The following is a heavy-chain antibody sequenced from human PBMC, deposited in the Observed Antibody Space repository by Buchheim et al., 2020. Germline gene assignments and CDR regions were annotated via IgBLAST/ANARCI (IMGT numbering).Heavy chain of an antibody. CDR2: INHRGGT. D-gene: IGHD1-1*01. Sequence: QVHLQQWGAGLLKPSETLSLTCAVYGGSFSGFYWSWIRQTPGQGLEWIGEINHRGGTKYNPSLQGRVTISVDTLKNQFSLKLSSVTAADTAVYYCARGGIYTGKKRGIDYWGQGTL. CDR1: GGSFSGFY. J-gene: IGHJ4*02. V-gene: IGHV4-34*02. CDR3: ARGGIYTGKKRGIDY.